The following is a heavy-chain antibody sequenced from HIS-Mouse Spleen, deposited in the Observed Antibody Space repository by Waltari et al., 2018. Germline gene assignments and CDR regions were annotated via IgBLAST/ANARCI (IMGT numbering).Heavy chain of an antibody. V-gene: IGHV3-73*01. Sequence: EVQLVESGGGLVQPGGSLKLSCAASGFPFRGSAMPWGGQASGKGLEWVGRIRSKANSYATAYAASVKGRFTISRDDSKNTAYLQMNSLKTEDTAVYYCTGGSWSGYYFDYWGQGTLVTVSS. D-gene: IGHD3-3*01. J-gene: IGHJ4*02. CDR2: IRSKANSYAT. CDR3: TGGSWSGYYFDY. CDR1: GFPFRGSA.